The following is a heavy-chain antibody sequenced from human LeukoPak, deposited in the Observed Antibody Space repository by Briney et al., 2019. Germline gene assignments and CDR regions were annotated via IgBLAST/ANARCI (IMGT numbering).Heavy chain of an antibody. J-gene: IGHJ4*02. CDR2: IKHDGSEK. V-gene: IGHV3-7*01. CDR3: ARDPEGGACDY. CDR1: GFTFSSYW. Sequence: PGGSLRLSCAASGFTFSSYWMTWVRQAPGKGLEWVANIKHDGSEKYYVDSVKGRFTISRDDAKNSVYLQMNSLRAEDTAIYYCARDPEGGACDYWGQGTLVTVSS. D-gene: IGHD1-26*01.